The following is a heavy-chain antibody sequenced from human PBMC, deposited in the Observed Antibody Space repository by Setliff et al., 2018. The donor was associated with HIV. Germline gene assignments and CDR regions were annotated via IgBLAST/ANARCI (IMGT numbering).Heavy chain of an antibody. J-gene: IGHJ4*02. CDR1: GFNFSTHT. D-gene: IGHD3-22*01. CDR3: ARGSWAGYESGGYYHFDF. V-gene: IGHV3-21*01. CDR2: ISSTGTYI. Sequence: KPGGSLRLSCAASGFNFSTHTMNWIRQAPGKGLEWVSSISSTGTYIYYADSMKGRFTISRDNAKNSLYPQMNSLRAEDTALYFCARGSWAGYESGGYYHFDFWGQGTLVTVSS.